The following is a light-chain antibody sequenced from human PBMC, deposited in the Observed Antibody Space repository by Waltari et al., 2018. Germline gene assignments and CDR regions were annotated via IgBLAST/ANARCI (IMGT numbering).Light chain of an antibody. CDR3: QQYYSKPLT. CDR1: QSVLYSSNNKNY. CDR2: WAS. V-gene: IGKV4-1*01. J-gene: IGKJ4*01. Sequence: DIVMTQSPDSLAVSLGERATINCKSSQSVLYSSNNKNYLAWYQQRPGQPPKLVIYWASTREAGVTDRFSGSGSETDFTLTISRLQAEDVAVYYCQQYYSKPLTFGGGTKVEIK.